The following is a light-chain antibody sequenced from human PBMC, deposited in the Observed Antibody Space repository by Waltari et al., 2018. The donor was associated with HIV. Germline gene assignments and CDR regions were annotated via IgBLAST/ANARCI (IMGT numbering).Light chain of an antibody. CDR3: SSCAGSNNGV. CDR2: EVS. CDR1: SSDVGGFNY. J-gene: IGLJ3*02. V-gene: IGLV2-8*01. Sequence: QSALTQPPSASGSPGQSVTIPCTGTSSDVGGFNYPSWYQQHPGKAPKLMIYEVSKRPSGVPDRFSGSKSGNTASLTVSGLQAEDEADYYCSSCAGSNNGVFGGGTKLTVL.